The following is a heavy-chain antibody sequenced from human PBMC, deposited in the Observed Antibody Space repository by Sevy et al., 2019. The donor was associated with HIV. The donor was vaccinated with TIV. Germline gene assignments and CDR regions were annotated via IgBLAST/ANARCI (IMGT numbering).Heavy chain of an antibody. CDR3: ARSILGFGNDAFDI. V-gene: IGHV3-48*01. CDR2: ISSSSSTI. CDR1: GFTFSSYS. Sequence: GGSLRLSCAASGFTFSSYSMNWVRQAPGKGLEWVSYISSSSSTIYDADSVKGRFTISRDNAKNSQYLQMNSLRAEDTAVYYCARSILGFGNDAFDIWGQGTMVTVSS. J-gene: IGHJ3*02. D-gene: IGHD2-21*01.